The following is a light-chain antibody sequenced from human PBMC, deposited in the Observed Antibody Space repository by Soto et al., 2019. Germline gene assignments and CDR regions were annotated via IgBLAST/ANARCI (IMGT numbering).Light chain of an antibody. CDR2: GAS. CDR1: QSFSTRS. CDR3: QQYDSSPRT. V-gene: IGKV3-20*01. Sequence: EIVLTQSPGTLSLSPGERATLSCRASQSFSTRSLAWYQQKPGQAPRLLISGASSRAADIPDRFSGSGSGTDFTLTINRLEPEDFAVYYCQQYDSSPRTFGQGTKVDI. J-gene: IGKJ1*01.